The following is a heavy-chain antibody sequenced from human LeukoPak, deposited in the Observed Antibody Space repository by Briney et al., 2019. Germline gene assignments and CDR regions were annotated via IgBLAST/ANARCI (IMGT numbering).Heavy chain of an antibody. Sequence: GGSLRLSCAASGFTFSSYGMHWVRQPPGKGLEWVAFIRYDGSHKYYADSVKGRFTISRDNSKNTLYLQMNSLRAEDTAVYYCARVLRYCSGGNCYSGGLGYMDVWGKGTTVTISS. J-gene: IGHJ6*03. D-gene: IGHD2-15*01. CDR3: ARVLRYCSGGNCYSGGLGYMDV. CDR2: IRYDGSHK. CDR1: GFTFSSYG. V-gene: IGHV3-30*02.